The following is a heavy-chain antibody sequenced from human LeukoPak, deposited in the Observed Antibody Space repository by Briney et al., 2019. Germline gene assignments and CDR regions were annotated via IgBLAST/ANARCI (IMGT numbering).Heavy chain of an antibody. Sequence: GGSLRLSCAASGFTFSSYSMNWVRQAPGKGLEWVSSISSSSSYIYYADSVKGRFTISRDNAKNSLYLQMNSLRAEDTAVYYCARARYGGYGGGYYFDYWGQGTLVTVSS. CDR2: ISSSSSYI. CDR3: ARARYGGYGGGYYFDY. D-gene: IGHD5-12*01. J-gene: IGHJ4*02. V-gene: IGHV3-21*01. CDR1: GFTFSSYS.